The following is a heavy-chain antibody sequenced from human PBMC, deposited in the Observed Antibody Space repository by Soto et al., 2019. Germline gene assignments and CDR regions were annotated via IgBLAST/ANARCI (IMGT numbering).Heavy chain of an antibody. CDR2: INAGNGNT. D-gene: IGHD6-19*01. J-gene: IGHJ5*02. CDR1: GYTFTSYA. V-gene: IGHV1-3*01. CDR3: AIERDSAVAVHWFDP. Sequence: ASVKVSCKASGYTFTSYAMHWVRQAPGQRLEWMGWINAGNGNTKYSQKFQGRVTITRDTSASTAYMELSSLRSEDTAVYYCAIERDSAVAVHWFDPSGQGTLVTVSS.